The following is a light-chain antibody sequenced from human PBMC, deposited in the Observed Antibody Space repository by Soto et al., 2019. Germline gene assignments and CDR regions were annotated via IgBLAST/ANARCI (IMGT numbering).Light chain of an antibody. Sequence: QSVLTQPPSASGSPGQSVTISCTGTSSDVGGYDYVSWYQQHPGKAPKPMIYAVSQRPSGVPDRFSGSKSGNTASLTVSGLQAEDEADYYCSSYAGSDNVVFGGGTKVTVL. CDR3: SSYAGSDNVV. CDR1: SSDVGGYDY. J-gene: IGLJ2*01. CDR2: AVS. V-gene: IGLV2-8*01.